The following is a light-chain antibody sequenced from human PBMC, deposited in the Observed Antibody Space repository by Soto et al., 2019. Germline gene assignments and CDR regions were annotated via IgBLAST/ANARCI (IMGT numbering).Light chain of an antibody. Sequence: TQPGCECGSLGEAVAISCTGTSSDVGGYNYVSWYQQHPGKAPKLMIYEVSNRPSGVSNRFSGSKSGNTASLTISGLQAEDEADYYCSSYTSSSTLYVFGTGTKVTAL. CDR3: SSYTSSSTLYV. CDR2: EVS. J-gene: IGLJ1*01. V-gene: IGLV2-14*01. CDR1: SSDVGGYNY.